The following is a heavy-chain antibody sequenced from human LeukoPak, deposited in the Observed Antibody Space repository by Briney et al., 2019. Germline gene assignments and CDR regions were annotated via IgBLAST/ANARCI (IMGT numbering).Heavy chain of an antibody. Sequence: GGSLRLSCAASGFTFSSYSMNWVRQAPGKGLEWVSYISSSSSTIYYADSVKGRFTISRDNAKNSLYLQMNSLRAEDTAVYYCARDSVMIAVVDAFDYWGQGTLATVSS. V-gene: IGHV3-48*01. J-gene: IGHJ4*02. D-gene: IGHD3-22*01. CDR3: ARDSVMIAVVDAFDY. CDR1: GFTFSSYS. CDR2: ISSSSSTI.